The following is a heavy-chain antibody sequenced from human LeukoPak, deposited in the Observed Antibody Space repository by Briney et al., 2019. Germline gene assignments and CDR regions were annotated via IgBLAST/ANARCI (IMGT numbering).Heavy chain of an antibody. V-gene: IGHV6-1*01. J-gene: IGHJ4*02. CDR3: ARDLEVPAAIFDY. Sequence: SQTLSLTCAISGDSVSSNSAAWNWIRQFPSRGLEWLGRTYYRSKWYNDYAVSVKSRITINPDTSKNQFSLQLNSVTPEDTAVYYCARDLEVPAAIFDYWGQGTLVTVSS. CDR1: GDSVSSNSAA. D-gene: IGHD2-2*01. CDR2: TYYRSKWYN.